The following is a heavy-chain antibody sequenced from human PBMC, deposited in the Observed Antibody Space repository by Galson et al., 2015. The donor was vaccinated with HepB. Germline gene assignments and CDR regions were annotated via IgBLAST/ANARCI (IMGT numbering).Heavy chain of an antibody. CDR1: GYTFTSYA. CDR3: ARDPQTGYYKGWFDP. Sequence: SVKVSCKASGYTFTSYAMNWVRQAPGQGLEWMGWINTNTGNPTYAQGFTGRFVSSLDTSVSTAYLQISSLKAEDTAVYYCARDPQTGYYKGWFDPWGQGTLVTVSS. J-gene: IGHJ5*02. V-gene: IGHV7-4-1*02. D-gene: IGHD3-9*01. CDR2: INTNTGNP.